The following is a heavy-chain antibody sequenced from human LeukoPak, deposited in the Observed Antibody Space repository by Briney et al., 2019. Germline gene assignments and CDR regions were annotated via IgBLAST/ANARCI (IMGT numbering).Heavy chain of an antibody. Sequence: GASLKVSCKASGYSSTSNVISWVRQTPGQRREWMGRISAYGGNTNYAQKLQGRVTMTRDTSTSTVYMELSSLRSDDTAVYYCASGMEMTLFDYWGQGPLVTAS. J-gene: IGHJ4*02. CDR2: ISAYGGNT. CDR3: ASGMEMTLFDY. CDR1: GYSSTSNV. D-gene: IGHD1-1*01. V-gene: IGHV1-18*01.